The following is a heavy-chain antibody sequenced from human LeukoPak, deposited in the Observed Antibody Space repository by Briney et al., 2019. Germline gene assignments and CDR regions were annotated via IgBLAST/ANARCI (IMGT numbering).Heavy chain of an antibody. D-gene: IGHD6-6*01. CDR1: GFTFSTYS. V-gene: IGHV3-21*06. J-gene: IGHJ6*03. Sequence: PGGSLRLSCAASGFTFSTYSMNWVRQAPGKGLEWVSSISRNSRYIYYADSMRGRFTISRDNAKNSLYLQMNSLRAEDTALYYCARLIHKEQLVLYYYYYMDVWGKGTTVTVSS. CDR2: ISRNSRYI. CDR3: ARLIHKEQLVLYYYYYMDV.